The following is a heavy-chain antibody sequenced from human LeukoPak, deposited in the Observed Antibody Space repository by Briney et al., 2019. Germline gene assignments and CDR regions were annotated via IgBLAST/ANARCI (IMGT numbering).Heavy chain of an antibody. D-gene: IGHD1-7*01. CDR3: ARGRTWNYSWFDP. Sequence: PSETLSLTCTVSSGSLSSYYWSWMRQPPGKGLEWIGYIYYSGSTNYNPSLKSRVTISVDTSKNQFSLKLSSVTAADTAVYYCARGRTWNYSWFDPWGQGTLVTVSS. CDR2: IYYSGST. J-gene: IGHJ5*02. V-gene: IGHV4-59*01. CDR1: SGSLSSYY.